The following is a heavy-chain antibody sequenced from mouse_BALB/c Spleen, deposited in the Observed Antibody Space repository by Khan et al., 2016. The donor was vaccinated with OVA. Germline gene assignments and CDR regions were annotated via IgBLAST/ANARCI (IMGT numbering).Heavy chain of an antibody. D-gene: IGHD3-2*02. CDR2: IYPGTDHI. V-gene: IGHV1S132*01. CDR1: GYIFTSYW. J-gene: IGHJ2*01. Sequence: QVQLQQSGAELVRPGASVKLSCKTSGYIFTSYWIHWVVQRSGQGLEWIARIYPGTDHIYYNEEFKDKATLTADKSSSTAYMQLSSLKSDDSAVYFCAREEALYYFDYWGQGTTLTVSS. CDR3: AREEALYYFDY.